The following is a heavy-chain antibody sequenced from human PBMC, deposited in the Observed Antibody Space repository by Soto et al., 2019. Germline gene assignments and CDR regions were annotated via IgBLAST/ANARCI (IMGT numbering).Heavy chain of an antibody. V-gene: IGHV3-66*01. CDR3: ARGYSSSSIGFGYYYYYMDV. CDR1: GFTVSSNY. Sequence: GESLKISCAASGFTVSSNYMSWVRQAPGKGLEWVSVIYSGGSTYYADSVKGRFTISRDNSKNTLYLQMNSLRAEDTAVYYCARGYSSSSIGFGYYYYYMDVWGKGTTVTVSS. D-gene: IGHD6-6*01. J-gene: IGHJ6*03. CDR2: IYSGGST.